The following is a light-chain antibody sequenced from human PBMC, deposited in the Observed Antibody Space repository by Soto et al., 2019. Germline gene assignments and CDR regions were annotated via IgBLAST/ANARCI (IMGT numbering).Light chain of an antibody. J-gene: IGLJ1*01. CDR2: DVS. CDR3: SSYTSSISYV. V-gene: IGLV2-14*03. Sequence: QSVLTQPASLSGSPEQSITISCTGTSSDVGGYNYVSWYQSHPGEAPKLIIYDVSNRPSGVSDRFSGSKSGNTASLTISGLQAEDEADYYCSSYTSSISYVFGTGTKVTVL. CDR1: SSDVGGYNY.